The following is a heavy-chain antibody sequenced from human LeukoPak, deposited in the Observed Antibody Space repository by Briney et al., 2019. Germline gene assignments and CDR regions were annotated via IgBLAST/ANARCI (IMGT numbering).Heavy chain of an antibody. J-gene: IGHJ2*01. D-gene: IGHD1-26*01. Sequence: GGSLRLSCAASGFTFSRYAMSWVRQAPGKGLEWVSAISDSGGSTYYADSVKGRFTISRDSSKNTLFLHMNTLRAEDTAIYYCAKDRTVGASYWYFDLWGRGTLVTVSS. CDR1: GFTFSRYA. CDR2: ISDSGGST. CDR3: AKDRTVGASYWYFDL. V-gene: IGHV3-23*01.